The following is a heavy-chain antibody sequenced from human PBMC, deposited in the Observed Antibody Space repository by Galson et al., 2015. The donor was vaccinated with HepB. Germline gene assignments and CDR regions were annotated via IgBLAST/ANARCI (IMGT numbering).Heavy chain of an antibody. CDR2: IWYDGSNK. Sequence: SLRLSCAASGFTFSSYGMHWVRQAPGRGLEWVAVIWYDGSNKYYADSVKGRFTISRDNSKKVVYLQMNSLRAEDTAVYYCARDRVLRSLGYWYFDLWGRGTLVTVSS. D-gene: IGHD4-17*01. CDR1: GFTFSSYG. V-gene: IGHV3-33*08. CDR3: ARDRVLRSLGYWYFDL. J-gene: IGHJ2*01.